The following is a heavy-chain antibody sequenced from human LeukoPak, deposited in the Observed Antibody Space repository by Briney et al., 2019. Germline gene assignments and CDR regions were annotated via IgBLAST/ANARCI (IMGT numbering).Heavy chain of an antibody. D-gene: IGHD3-22*01. CDR3: ARDDGVITLDY. Sequence: GRSLRLSCAASGFTFSSYSMNWVRQAPGKGLEWVSSISSSSSYIYYADSVKGRFTISRDNAKNSLYLQMNSLRAEDTAVYYCARDDGVITLDYWGQGTLVTVSS. CDR1: GFTFSSYS. V-gene: IGHV3-21*01. J-gene: IGHJ4*02. CDR2: ISSSSSYI.